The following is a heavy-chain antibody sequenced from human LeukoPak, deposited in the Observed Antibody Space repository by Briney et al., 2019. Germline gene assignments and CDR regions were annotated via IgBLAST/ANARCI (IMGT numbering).Heavy chain of an antibody. CDR2: IYYSGDT. J-gene: IGHJ6*03. Sequence: SETLSLTCTVSGGSINSTRYYWGWIRQPPGKGLEWIGSIYYSGDTHYNPSLRSRVTISVDTSKNQISLRMHSMTAADTSFYYCATGSMTTRYYYYFHMDVWGTGTTVTVSS. V-gene: IGHV4-39*01. D-gene: IGHD4-11*01. CDR1: GGSINSTRYY. CDR3: ATGSMTTRYYYYFHMDV.